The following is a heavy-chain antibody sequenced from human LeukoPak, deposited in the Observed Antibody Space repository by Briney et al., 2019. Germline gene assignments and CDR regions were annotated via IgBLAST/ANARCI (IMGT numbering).Heavy chain of an antibody. J-gene: IGHJ6*02. CDR2: VSGSGGST. Sequence: GGSLRLSCAASGFTFSTYAMNWVRQAPGKGLEWVSAVSGSGGSTYYADSVKGRFTISRDNSKNTLYLQMNSLRAEDTAVYYCARETGGSGYYFMDVWGQGTTVTVSS. CDR3: ARETGGSGYYFMDV. D-gene: IGHD3-22*01. V-gene: IGHV3-23*01. CDR1: GFTFSTYA.